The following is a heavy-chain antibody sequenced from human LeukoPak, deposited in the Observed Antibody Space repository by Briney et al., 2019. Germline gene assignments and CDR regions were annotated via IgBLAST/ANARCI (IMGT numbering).Heavy chain of an antibody. D-gene: IGHD3-22*01. CDR3: ARGTRRHYDGSGYYYGEFDS. CDR2: VFYSGST. Sequence: SETLSLTCTVFDDSIKSYFWTWIRQSPGKGMEWIGYVFYSGSTSYNPSLRSRLTMSVDTSKSQFSLNLNSVTTADTAMYYCARGTRRHYDGSGYYYGEFDSWGQGILVTVSS. CDR1: DDSIKSYF. V-gene: IGHV4-59*01. J-gene: IGHJ4*02.